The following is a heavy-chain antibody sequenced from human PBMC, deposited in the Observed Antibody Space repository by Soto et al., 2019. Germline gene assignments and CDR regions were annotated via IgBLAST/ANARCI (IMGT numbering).Heavy chain of an antibody. J-gene: IGHJ6*03. Sequence: EVQLVESGGGLVKPGGSLRLSCAASGFTFSNAWMSWVRQAPGKGLEWVGGIKSKTDGGTTDYAAPVKGRFTISRDDSKNTLYLQMNSLKTEDTAVYYCTTDSGYDLGDYYYYYMDVWGKGTTVTVSS. V-gene: IGHV3-15*01. CDR3: TTDSGYDLGDYYYYYMDV. D-gene: IGHD5-12*01. CDR1: GFTFSNAW. CDR2: IKSKTDGGTT.